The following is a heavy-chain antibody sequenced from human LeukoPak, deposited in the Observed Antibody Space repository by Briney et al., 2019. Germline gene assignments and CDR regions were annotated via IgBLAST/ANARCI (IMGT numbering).Heavy chain of an antibody. J-gene: IGHJ5*02. CDR3: ARDVSNSWYTPWLDP. CDR2: MYHSGST. V-gene: IGHV4-38-2*02. Sequence: SETLSLTCSVSGYSISSAYYWGWIRQPPGKGLEWIGTMYHSGSTNYNPSLKSRVTMSTDTSKNQFSLRLSSVTAADTAMYYCARDVSNSWYTPWLDPWGQGTLVTVSS. D-gene: IGHD2-2*02. CDR1: GYSISSAYY.